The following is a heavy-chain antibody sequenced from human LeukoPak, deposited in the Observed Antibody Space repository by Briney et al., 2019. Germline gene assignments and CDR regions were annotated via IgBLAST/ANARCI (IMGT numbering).Heavy chain of an antibody. Sequence: PSETLSLTCTVSGGSISSYYWSWIRRPPGKGLEWIGYIYYSGSTNYNPSLKSRVTISVDTSKNQFSLRLSSVTAADTAVYYCARAYYDVDPGADYWGQGTLVTVSS. CDR1: GGSISSYY. CDR3: ARAYYDVDPGADY. D-gene: IGHD3-22*01. J-gene: IGHJ4*02. CDR2: IYYSGST. V-gene: IGHV4-59*13.